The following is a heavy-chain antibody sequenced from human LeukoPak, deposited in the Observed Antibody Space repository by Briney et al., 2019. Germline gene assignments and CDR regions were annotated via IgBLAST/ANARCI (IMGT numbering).Heavy chain of an antibody. CDR3: AKDAGPIYGSGSYLSGPLDY. CDR2: IWYDGSNK. D-gene: IGHD3-10*01. Sequence: GRSLRLSCAASGFTFSSYDVHWVRQAPGKGLEWVAVIWYDGSNKYYADSVKGRFTISRDNSKNTLYLQMNSLRAEDTAVYYCAKDAGPIYGSGSYLSGPLDYWGRGTLVTVSS. J-gene: IGHJ4*02. V-gene: IGHV3-33*06. CDR1: GFTFSSYD.